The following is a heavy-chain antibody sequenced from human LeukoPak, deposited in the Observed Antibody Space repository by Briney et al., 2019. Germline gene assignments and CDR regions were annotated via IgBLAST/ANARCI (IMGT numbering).Heavy chain of an antibody. CDR1: GYSFTSYW. V-gene: IGHV5-51*07. J-gene: IGHJ4*02. CDR3: ARHGYIYSGYQD. CDR2: IYPDDSDT. Sequence: GESLKISCKGPGYSFTSYWIGWVHQMPGKGPEWMGIIYPDDSDTRYSPSFQGQVTISADKSISTAYLQWTRLKASDTAMYYCARHGYIYSGYQDWGQGTLVTVSS. D-gene: IGHD5-12*01.